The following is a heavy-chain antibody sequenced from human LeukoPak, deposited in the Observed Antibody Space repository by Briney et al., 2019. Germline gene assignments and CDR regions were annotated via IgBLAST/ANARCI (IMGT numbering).Heavy chain of an antibody. J-gene: IGHJ5*02. CDR3: ARDVESSGYYYGGNNWFDP. Sequence: PSETLSLTCTVSGYSISSGYYWGWIRQPPGKGLEWIGSIYHSGSTCYNPSLKSRVTISVDTSKNQFSLKLSSVTAADTAVYYCARDVESSGYYYGGNNWFDPWGQGTLVTVSS. CDR1: GYSISSGYY. D-gene: IGHD3-22*01. CDR2: IYHSGST. V-gene: IGHV4-38-2*02.